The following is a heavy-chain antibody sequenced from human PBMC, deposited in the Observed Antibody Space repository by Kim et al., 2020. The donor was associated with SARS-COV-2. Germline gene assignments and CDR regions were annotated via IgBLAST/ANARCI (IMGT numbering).Heavy chain of an antibody. CDR2: VSHDGKNI. Sequence: GSLRLSCAASGYIFSNFAMHWVRQAPGKGLEWVAVVSHDGKNIYYGDSVRGRFTISRDNSKNTLSLQMSSLSSDDTAVYHCAKGSTSVNYGMDVWGQGT. V-gene: IGHV3-30*18. CDR1: GYIFSNFA. J-gene: IGHJ6*02. CDR3: AKGSTSVNYGMDV.